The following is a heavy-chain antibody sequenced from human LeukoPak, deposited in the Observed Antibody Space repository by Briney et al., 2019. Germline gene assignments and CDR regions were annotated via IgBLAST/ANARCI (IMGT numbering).Heavy chain of an antibody. J-gene: IGHJ4*02. CDR3: AREYSSGWYDGGYFDY. D-gene: IGHD6-19*01. CDR2: SYSGGST. CDR1: GFTVSSNY. Sequence: GGSLRLSCAASGFTVSSNYMSWVRQAPGMGLEWVSVSYSGGSTYYADSVKGRFTISRDNSKNTLYLQMNSLRAEDTAVYYCAREYSSGWYDGGYFDYWGQGTLVTVSS. V-gene: IGHV3-66*01.